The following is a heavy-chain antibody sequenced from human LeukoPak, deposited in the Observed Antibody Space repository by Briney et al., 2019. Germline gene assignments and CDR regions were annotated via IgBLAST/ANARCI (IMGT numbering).Heavy chain of an antibody. D-gene: IGHD4/OR15-4a*01. CDR3: ARVHGAYPFDY. Sequence: GGSLRLSCAASGFTFSIYTMNWVRQAPGKGLEWVSSISSSSSYIYYADSLKGRFTISRDNTKNSPYLQMNSLRAEDTAVYYCARVHGAYPFDYWGQGTLVTVSS. CDR2: ISSSSSYI. CDR1: GFTFSIYT. V-gene: IGHV3-21*01. J-gene: IGHJ4*02.